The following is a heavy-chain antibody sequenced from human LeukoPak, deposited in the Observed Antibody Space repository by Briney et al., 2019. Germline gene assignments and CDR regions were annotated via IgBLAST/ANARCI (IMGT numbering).Heavy chain of an antibody. CDR3: AKCSARSTSCYIDY. V-gene: IGHV3-23*01. D-gene: IGHD2-2*02. CDR1: GFTFSSYA. J-gene: IGHJ4*02. Sequence: GGSLRLSCAASGFTFSSYAMSWVRQAPGKGLEWVSAISGSGGSTYYADSVKGRFTISRDNSKNTLYLQMNSLRAEDTAVYHCAKCSARSTSCYIDYWGQGTLVTVSS. CDR2: ISGSGGST.